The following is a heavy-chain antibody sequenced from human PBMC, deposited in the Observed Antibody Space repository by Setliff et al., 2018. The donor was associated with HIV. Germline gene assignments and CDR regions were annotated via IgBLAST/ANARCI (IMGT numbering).Heavy chain of an antibody. CDR2: IYWDDDK. J-gene: IGHJ4*02. CDR3: ARTGAVAGRKPSLLLGYFDY. D-gene: IGHD6-19*01. CDR1: GFSLTTSGVG. Sequence: PTLVNPTQTLTLTCTFSGFSLTTSGVGVGWIRQPPGMALEWLALIYWDDDKRYSTSLKTRLTISKDTSKNQVVLTMTNMDPVDTATYYCARTGAVAGRKPSLLLGYFDYWGQGALVTVSS. V-gene: IGHV2-5*02.